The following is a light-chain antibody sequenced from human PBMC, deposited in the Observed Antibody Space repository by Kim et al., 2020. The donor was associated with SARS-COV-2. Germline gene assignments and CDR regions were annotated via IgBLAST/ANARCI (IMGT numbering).Light chain of an antibody. V-gene: IGKV1-33*01. CDR1: QDIKYY. CDR2: DAS. CDR3: LQYGNLPYI. Sequence: DIHMTQSPSSLSASVGDRVTITCQASQDIKYYLNWYQQKPESAPKVLIYDASSMESGVPSRFSGSGSGTHFSFTITGLQPEDVAAYYCLQYGNLPYIFGQGTKVDIK. J-gene: IGKJ2*01.